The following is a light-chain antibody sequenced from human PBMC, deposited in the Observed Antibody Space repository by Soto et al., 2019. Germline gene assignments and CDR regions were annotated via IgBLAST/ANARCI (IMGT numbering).Light chain of an antibody. Sequence: EVVLTQSPGTLSLSPGERATLSCRSSQTVGNDYLAWYQQKPDQAPRLLIYDGFRRAAGIPDRFSGSGSGTDFTLTISRLEPEDFAVYYCQVYTTSPQTFGQGTKVELK. CDR3: QVYTTSPQT. J-gene: IGKJ1*01. V-gene: IGKV3-20*01. CDR1: QTVGNDY. CDR2: DGF.